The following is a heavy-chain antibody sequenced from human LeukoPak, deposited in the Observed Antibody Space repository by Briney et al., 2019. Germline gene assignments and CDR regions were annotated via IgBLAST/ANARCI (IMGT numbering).Heavy chain of an antibody. CDR3: GRYGGSWRGDP. CDR2: IYYSGST. D-gene: IGHD1-26*01. CDR1: GGSISSSSYY. V-gene: IGHV4-39*01. J-gene: IGHJ5*02. Sequence: SETLSLTCTVSGGSISSSSYYWGWIRQPPGKGLEWIGSIYYSGSTYYNPSLKSRVTISVDTSKNQFSLKLSSVTAADTAVYYCGRYGGSWRGDPWGQGTLVTVSS.